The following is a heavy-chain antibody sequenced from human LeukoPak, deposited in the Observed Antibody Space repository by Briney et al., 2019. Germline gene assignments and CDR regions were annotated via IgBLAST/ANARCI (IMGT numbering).Heavy chain of an antibody. Sequence: PGGSLRLSCGASGFTFSSYWISWVRQTPGKGLEWVANIDQVGYEKYYVDSVKGRFTISRDNAKNSLYSEMNGLRDGDTAVYYCTRDGVRGMYDRGHFDHWGQGTLVTVSS. CDR1: GFTFSSYW. CDR3: TRDGVRGMYDRGHFDH. J-gene: IGHJ4*02. D-gene: IGHD2-8*01. CDR2: IDQVGYEK. V-gene: IGHV3-7*01.